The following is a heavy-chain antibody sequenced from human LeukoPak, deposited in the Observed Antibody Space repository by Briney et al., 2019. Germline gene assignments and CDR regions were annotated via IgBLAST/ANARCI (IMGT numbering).Heavy chain of an antibody. J-gene: IGHJ4*02. CDR2: ISSSGDT. Sequence: HPGGSLRLSCAASGFTFSSYSMKWVRQAPGKGLEWVSAISSSGDTYYAGSVKGRFTISRDNSKNTLYLQMNSLRAEDTAVYYCAKDAVGATAYYFDYWGQGTLVTVSS. V-gene: IGHV3-23*01. CDR3: AKDAVGATAYYFDY. CDR1: GFTFSSYS. D-gene: IGHD1-26*01.